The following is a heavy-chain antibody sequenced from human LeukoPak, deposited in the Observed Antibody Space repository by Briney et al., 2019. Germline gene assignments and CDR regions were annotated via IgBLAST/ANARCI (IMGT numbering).Heavy chain of an antibody. Sequence: GGSLRLSCAASGFTFSSYEMNWVRQAPGKGLEWVSYISSSGSTIYYADSVKGRFTISRDNAKNSLYLQMNSLRAEDTAVYYCARSYSSPNEVNYYYYGMDVWAQGTTVTVSS. CDR1: GFTFSSYE. CDR3: ARSYSSPNEVNYYYYGMDV. J-gene: IGHJ6*02. V-gene: IGHV3-48*03. D-gene: IGHD6-13*01. CDR2: ISSSGSTI.